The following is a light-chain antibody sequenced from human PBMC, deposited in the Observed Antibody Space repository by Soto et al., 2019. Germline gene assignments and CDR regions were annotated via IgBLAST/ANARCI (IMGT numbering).Light chain of an antibody. J-gene: IGKJ1*01. CDR3: QHFGNSLWT. Sequence: EIVLTQSPATLSLSPGERATLSCRASQSVSSSYLAWYQQKSGQAPRILIYGASSRAIHTPDRFSGSGSGTDFTLTISGLEPEDVAVYYCQHFGNSLWTFGQGTKVDIK. CDR2: GAS. CDR1: QSVSSSY. V-gene: IGKV3-20*01.